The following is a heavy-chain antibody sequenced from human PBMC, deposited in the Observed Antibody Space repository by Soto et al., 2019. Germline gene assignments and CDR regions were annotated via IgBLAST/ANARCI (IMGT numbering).Heavy chain of an antibody. J-gene: IGHJ4*02. V-gene: IGHV4-31*03. Sequence: SETLSLTCTVSGGSISSGGYYWSWIRQHPGKGLEWIGYIYYSGSTYYNPSLKSRVTISVDTSKNQFSLKLSSVTAADTAVYYCARTQGQLGPNDYWGQGTLVTVSS. CDR3: ARTQGQLGPNDY. D-gene: IGHD6-6*01. CDR2: IYYSGST. CDR1: GGSISSGGYY.